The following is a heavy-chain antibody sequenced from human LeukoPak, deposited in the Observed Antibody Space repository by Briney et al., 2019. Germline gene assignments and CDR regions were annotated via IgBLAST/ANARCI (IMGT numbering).Heavy chain of an antibody. CDR2: IYYSGTT. Sequence: SETLSLTCTVSGGSISTYYWIWIRQPPGKGLEWIGYIYYSGTTNYNPSLTSRVTISVDTSKNQFSLGLSSVTAADTAMYYCAKDSGGGAFDIWGQGTMVTVSS. D-gene: IGHD1-26*01. CDR3: AKDSGGGAFDI. V-gene: IGHV4-59*01. J-gene: IGHJ3*02. CDR1: GGSISTYY.